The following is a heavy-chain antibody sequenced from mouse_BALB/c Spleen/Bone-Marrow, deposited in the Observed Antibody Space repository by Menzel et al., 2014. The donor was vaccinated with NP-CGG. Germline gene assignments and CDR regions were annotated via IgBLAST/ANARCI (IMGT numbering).Heavy chain of an antibody. CDR3: ARDYHGSIYFDY. CDR1: GFTFSSFG. D-gene: IGHD1-1*01. J-gene: IGHJ2*01. Sequence: EVQLVESGGGLVQPGGSRKLSCAASGFTFSSFGMHWVRQAPEKGLEWVAYISSGSTTIYYADTVKGRFTISRDNPKNTLFLQMTSLRSEDTAIYYCARDYHGSIYFDYWGQGTTLTVSS. V-gene: IGHV5-17*02. CDR2: ISSGSTTI.